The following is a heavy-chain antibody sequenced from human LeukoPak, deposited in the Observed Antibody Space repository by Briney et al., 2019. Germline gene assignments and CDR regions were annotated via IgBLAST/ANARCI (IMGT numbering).Heavy chain of an antibody. D-gene: IGHD6-19*01. CDR1: GFTFDDFA. Sequence: GGSLRLSCAASGFTFDDFAMHWVRQAPGKGLEWVSLISAFDDITYYADSVRGRFTISRDNSKNSLYLQMNNLKIEDTAFYYCAKVISGWYGYDFWGQGTLVTVSS. CDR2: ISAFDDIT. CDR3: AKVISGWYGYDF. J-gene: IGHJ4*02. V-gene: IGHV3-43*02.